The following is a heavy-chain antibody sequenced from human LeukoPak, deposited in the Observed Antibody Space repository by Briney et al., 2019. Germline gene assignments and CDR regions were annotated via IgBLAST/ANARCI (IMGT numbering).Heavy chain of an antibody. Sequence: GESLKISCKGSGYSFTSYWIGWVRQMPGKGLEWMGIIYPGDSDTRHSPSFQGQVTISADKSISTAYLQWSSLKASDTAMYYCARLHRYFDWFDGMDVWGQGTTVTVSS. J-gene: IGHJ6*02. V-gene: IGHV5-51*01. CDR3: ARLHRYFDWFDGMDV. CDR2: IYPGDSDT. D-gene: IGHD3-9*01. CDR1: GYSFTSYW.